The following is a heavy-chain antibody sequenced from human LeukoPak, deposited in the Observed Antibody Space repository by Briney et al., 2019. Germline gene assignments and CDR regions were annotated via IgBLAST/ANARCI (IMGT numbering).Heavy chain of an antibody. V-gene: IGHV4-61*01. Sequence: SETLSLTCSVSGGSLSSDNYYGSWIRRPRGEGLERIGYSYYSGSTNYSRDLKSRVTISVDTSNNQFSLKLSSVTAADTAVYCCGRSWLGNYLGFWGQGTLVTVSS. CDR2: SYYSGST. D-gene: IGHD1-7*01. CDR3: GRSWLGNYLGF. J-gene: IGHJ4*02. CDR1: GGSLSSDNYY.